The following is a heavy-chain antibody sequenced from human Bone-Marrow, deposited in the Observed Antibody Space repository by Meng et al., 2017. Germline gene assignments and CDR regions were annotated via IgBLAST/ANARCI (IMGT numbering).Heavy chain of an antibody. Sequence: GESLKISCAASGFTFSSYWMSWVRQAPGKGLEWVANIKQDGSEKYYVDSVKGRFTISRDNAKNSLYLQMNSLRADDTAVYYCARDPGYSSSWLGTYYYYGMDVWGPGTTVTVSS. D-gene: IGHD6-13*01. CDR3: ARDPGYSSSWLGTYYYYGMDV. CDR2: IKQDGSEK. J-gene: IGHJ6*02. V-gene: IGHV3-7*01. CDR1: GFTFSSYW.